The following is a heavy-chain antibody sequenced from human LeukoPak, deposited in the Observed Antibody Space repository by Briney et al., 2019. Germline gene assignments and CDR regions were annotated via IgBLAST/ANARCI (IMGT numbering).Heavy chain of an antibody. CDR2: IRSKAYGGTT. CDR3: TRRHDFWSGYPLVDY. J-gene: IGHJ4*02. D-gene: IGHD3-3*01. CDR1: GFTFGDYA. V-gene: IGHV3-49*04. Sequence: GGSLRLSCTASGFTFGDYAMSWVRQAPGKGLEWVGFIRSKAYGGTTEYAASVKGRFTISRDDSKSIAYLQMNSLKTEDTAVYYCTRRHDFWSGYPLVDYWGQGTLVTVSS.